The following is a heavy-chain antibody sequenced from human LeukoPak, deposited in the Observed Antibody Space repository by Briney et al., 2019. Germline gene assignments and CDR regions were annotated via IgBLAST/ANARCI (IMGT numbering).Heavy chain of an antibody. CDR2: ISSSGSTI. V-gene: IGHV3-11*01. CDR1: GFTFSDYY. Sequence: PGGSLRLSCAASGFTFSDYYMSWLRQARGKGLEWVSYISSSGSTIYYADSVKGRFTISRDNAKNSLYLQMNSLRAEDTAVYYCARVARSSSWLSDAFDIWGQGTMVAVSS. D-gene: IGHD6-13*01. CDR3: ARVARSSSWLSDAFDI. J-gene: IGHJ3*02.